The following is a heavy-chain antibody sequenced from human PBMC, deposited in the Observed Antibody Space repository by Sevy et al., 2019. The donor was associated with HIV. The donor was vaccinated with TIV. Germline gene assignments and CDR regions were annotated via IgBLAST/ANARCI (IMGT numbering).Heavy chain of an antibody. CDR3: ATILPAGVPAEYFQH. CDR2: INQGGSQE. D-gene: IGHD2-2*01. Sequence: GGTLRLSCAASGLTFSSYWMTWVRQAPGKGLEWVANINQGGSQEYYVDSVKGRFTISRDNAKNSLYLQINSLRAEDTAVYYCATILPAGVPAEYFQHWGQGTLVTVSS. V-gene: IGHV3-7*01. CDR1: GLTFSSYW. J-gene: IGHJ1*01.